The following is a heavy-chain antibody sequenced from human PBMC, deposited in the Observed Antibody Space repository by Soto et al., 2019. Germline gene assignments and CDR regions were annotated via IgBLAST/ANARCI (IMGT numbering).Heavy chain of an antibody. V-gene: IGHV4-34*01. J-gene: IGHJ1*01. Sequence: SEPLSLTCAVYGGSFNGYYWSWIRQPPGKGLEWIGEINHSGSTNYNPSLKSRVTISVDTSKNQFSLKVSSVTAADTAVYYCARGAIAAAGTAGYFQHWGQGTPVTVSS. CDR2: INHSGST. CDR1: GGSFNGYY. CDR3: ARGAIAAAGTAGYFQH. D-gene: IGHD6-13*01.